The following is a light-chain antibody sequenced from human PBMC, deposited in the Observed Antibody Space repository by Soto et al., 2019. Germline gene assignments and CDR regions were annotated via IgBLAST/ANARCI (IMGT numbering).Light chain of an antibody. CDR3: QQYNSYRT. J-gene: IGKJ1*01. V-gene: IGKV1-5*01. CDR1: QSISSW. CDR2: DAS. Sequence: DIQMTQAPSTLSASVGEIVTTTCRASQSISSWLAWYQQKPGKAPKILIYDASSLESGVPSRFSGSGSGTEFTLTISSLQPDDFATYYCQQYNSYRTLGQGTKVDIK.